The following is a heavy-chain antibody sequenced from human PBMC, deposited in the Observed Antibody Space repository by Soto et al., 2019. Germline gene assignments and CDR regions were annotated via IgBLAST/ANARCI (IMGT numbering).Heavy chain of an antibody. Sequence: QPGGSLRLSCTTSGFTFGYYAMSWFRQSPGKGLEWVGFIRGKAYGGTTDYAASVKGRFTISRDDSKFIAYLQMNSLKTEDTAVYYCTRGASNGYSYGPADSWGQGTLVTVSS. V-gene: IGHV3-49*03. CDR2: IRGKAYGGTT. CDR1: GFTFGYYA. CDR3: TRGASNGYSYGPADS. J-gene: IGHJ4*02. D-gene: IGHD5-18*01.